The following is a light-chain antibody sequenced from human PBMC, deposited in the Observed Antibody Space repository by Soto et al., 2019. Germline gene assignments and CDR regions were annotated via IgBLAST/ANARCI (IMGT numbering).Light chain of an antibody. V-gene: IGKV1-5*01. CDR3: QQLNSYT. CDR1: QSVSGW. Sequence: DTVMTQSPDSLAAPLGERATINCKSSQSVSGWLAWYQQKPGQAPKLLIYAASTLQSGVPSRFSGTGSGTEFTRTIRSLQPEAFATYSCQQLNSYTFGQGTRLEIK. CDR2: AAS. J-gene: IGKJ5*01.